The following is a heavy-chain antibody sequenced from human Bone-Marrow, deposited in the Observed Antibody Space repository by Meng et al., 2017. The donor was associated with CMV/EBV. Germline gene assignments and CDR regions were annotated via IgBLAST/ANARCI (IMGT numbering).Heavy chain of an antibody. CDR3: ARDLQDGYNFVSY. D-gene: IGHD5-24*01. V-gene: IGHV3-21*01. Sequence: ETLSLTCAVYGGSFSGYFWSWIRQPPGKGLEWVSSISSSSDYIYYADSVKGRFTISRDNAKNSLYLQMNGLRAEDTAVYYCARDLQDGYNFVSYWGQGTLVTVSS. CDR1: GGSFSGYF. J-gene: IGHJ4*02. CDR2: ISSSSDYI.